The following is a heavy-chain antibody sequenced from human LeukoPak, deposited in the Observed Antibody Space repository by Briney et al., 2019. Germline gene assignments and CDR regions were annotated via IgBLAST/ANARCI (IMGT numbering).Heavy chain of an antibody. CDR1: GGSISNYY. J-gene: IGHJ4*02. V-gene: IGHV4-59*12. Sequence: PSETLSLTCTVSGGSISNYYWSWIRQPPGRGLEWIGYIYYSGTTNYNPSLKSRVTISVDTSKNQFSLKLSSVTAADTAVYYCARGGVYYGDYDYWGQGTLVTVSS. CDR3: ARGGVYYGDYDY. CDR2: IYYSGTT. D-gene: IGHD4-17*01.